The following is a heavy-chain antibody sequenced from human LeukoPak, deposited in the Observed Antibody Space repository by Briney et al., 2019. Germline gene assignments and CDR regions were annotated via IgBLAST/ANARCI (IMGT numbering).Heavy chain of an antibody. J-gene: IGHJ4*02. Sequence: SETLSLTCTVSGGSIRNYYGSWIRQPPGKGLEWIGYVYHTGNTKYNPSLESRATISIDTSKNQFSLKLSSVTAADSAVYYCAKSDGSGSYFDYWGQGTLVTVS. CDR2: VYHTGNT. CDR3: AKSDGSGSYFDY. D-gene: IGHD3-10*01. CDR1: GGSIRNYY. V-gene: IGHV4-59*03.